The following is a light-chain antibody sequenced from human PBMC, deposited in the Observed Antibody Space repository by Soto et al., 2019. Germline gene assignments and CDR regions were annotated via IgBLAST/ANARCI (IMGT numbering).Light chain of an antibody. J-gene: IGLJ3*02. CDR3: SSYTGSRV. CDR1: SSDVGGYNY. V-gene: IGLV2-14*01. Sequence: QSALTQPASVSGSPGQSITISCTGTSSDVGGYNYVSWYQHHPGKAPKLMIYEVNNRPSGISNRFSGSKSGNTASLTISGLQAEDEADYYCSSYTGSRVFGGGTKLTVL. CDR2: EVN.